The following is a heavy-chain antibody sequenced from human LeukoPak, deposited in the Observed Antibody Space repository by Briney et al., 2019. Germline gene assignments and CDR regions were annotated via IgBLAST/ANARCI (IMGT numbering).Heavy chain of an antibody. CDR3: ARGNPINSGYGGIVVVVAATFDY. D-gene: IGHD2-15*01. CDR2: INPSGGST. Sequence: ASVKVSCKASGYTFTSYYMHWVRQAPGQGLEWMGIINPSGGSTSYAQKFQGRVTMTRDTSTSTVYMELSSLRSEDTAVYYCARGNPINSGYGGIVVVVAATFDYWGQGTLVTVSS. J-gene: IGHJ4*02. V-gene: IGHV1-46*01. CDR1: GYTFTSYY.